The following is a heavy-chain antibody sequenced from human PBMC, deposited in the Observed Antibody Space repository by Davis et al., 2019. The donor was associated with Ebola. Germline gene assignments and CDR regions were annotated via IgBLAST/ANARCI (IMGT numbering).Heavy chain of an antibody. Sequence: SLKISCAASGFTFSSYGMHWVRQAPGKGLEWVAVISYDGSNKYYADSVKGRFTISRDNSKNTLYLQMNSLRAEDTAVYYCAKDTKMSIWGQGTMVTVSS. D-gene: IGHD1-1*01. CDR2: ISYDGSNK. J-gene: IGHJ3*02. V-gene: IGHV3-30*18. CDR3: AKDTKMSI. CDR1: GFTFSSYG.